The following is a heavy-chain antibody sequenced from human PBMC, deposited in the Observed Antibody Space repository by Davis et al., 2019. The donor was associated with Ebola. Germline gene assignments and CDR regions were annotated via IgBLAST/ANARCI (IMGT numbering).Heavy chain of an antibody. D-gene: IGHD3-9*01. CDR3: ARGRRNLIY. CDR1: GGSLSGYY. J-gene: IGHJ4*02. V-gene: IGHV4-34*01. Sequence: MPSETLSLTCAVYGGSLSGYYWSWIRQPPGKGLEWIGEVNDSGSTNYNPSLKGRVIMSSDTSKNQFSLKLSSVTAADTAVYYCARGRRNLIYWGQGTLVTVSS. CDR2: VNDSGST.